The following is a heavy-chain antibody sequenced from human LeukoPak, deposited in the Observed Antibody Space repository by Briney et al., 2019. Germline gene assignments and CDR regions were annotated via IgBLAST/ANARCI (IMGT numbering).Heavy chain of an antibody. CDR1: AFTFSDYY. Sequence: GGSLRLSCAASAFTFSDYYMSWIRQAPGKGLEWVSYISNGGTTIYYADSVKGRFTISRDNAKNSLYLQMNSLRAEDTAVYYCARHGHSSGWYYFDYWGQGTLVTVSS. CDR2: ISNGGTTI. J-gene: IGHJ4*02. CDR3: ARHGHSSGWYYFDY. D-gene: IGHD6-19*01. V-gene: IGHV3-11*01.